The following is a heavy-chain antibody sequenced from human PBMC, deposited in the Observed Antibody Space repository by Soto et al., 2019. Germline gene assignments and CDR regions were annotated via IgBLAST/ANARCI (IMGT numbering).Heavy chain of an antibody. V-gene: IGHV3-74*01. J-gene: IGHJ6*02. CDR3: ASNYAYAEGYYWYGIDV. CDR2: ISSYGSDT. Sequence: GGSLRLCCAASGFTFSRYWMHWVRQAPGKGLVWVSRISSYGSDTHYADSVKGRFTISRDNAKNTLYLQMNSLRADDTAVYYCASNYAYAEGYYWYGIDVWGQGTTVTVSS. D-gene: IGHD3-16*01. CDR1: GFTFSRYW.